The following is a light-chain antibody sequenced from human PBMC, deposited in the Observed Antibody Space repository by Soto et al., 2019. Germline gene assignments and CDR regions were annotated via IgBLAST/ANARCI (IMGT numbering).Light chain of an antibody. CDR1: NSDVGAYDY. V-gene: IGLV2-11*01. Sequence: QSVLTQPRSVSGSPGQSVIISCTGTNSDVGAYDYVSWYQQHPGKAPKLIIYDVTKRPSGVPDRFSASKSCNTASLTISGLQAEDEADYYCCSYAGSNTCVFGGGTKVTVL. CDR3: CSYAGSNTCV. CDR2: DVT. J-gene: IGLJ3*02.